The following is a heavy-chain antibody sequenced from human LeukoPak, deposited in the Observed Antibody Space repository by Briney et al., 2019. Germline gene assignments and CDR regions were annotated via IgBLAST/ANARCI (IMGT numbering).Heavy chain of an antibody. CDR1: GFTFSSSA. J-gene: IGHJ4*02. CDR2: ISGSGGST. D-gene: IGHD6-19*01. Sequence: PGGSLRLSCAASGFTFSSSAMSWVRQAPGKGLEWVSAISGSGGSTYYADSVKGRFTISRDNSKNTLYLQMNSLRAEDTAVYYCAKEGVVAGKTPAFDYWGQGTLVTVSS. CDR3: AKEGVVAGKTPAFDY. V-gene: IGHV3-23*01.